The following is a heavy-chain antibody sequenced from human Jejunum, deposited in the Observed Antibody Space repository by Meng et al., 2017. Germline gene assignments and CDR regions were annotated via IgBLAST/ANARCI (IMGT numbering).Heavy chain of an antibody. Sequence: QVQLTGSGPGLVTPSGPLSLTCSVSCASVTNDNWWSWVRQPPGKGLEWIGEIFHTGIINYNPSLKSRVTISLDKSKNQLYLNLNSVTAADTAVYYCAKNGAYNSDYWGQGTLVTVSS. CDR3: AKNGAYNSDY. CDR1: CASVTNDNW. CDR2: IFHTGII. D-gene: IGHD2-8*01. V-gene: IGHV4-4*02. J-gene: IGHJ4*02.